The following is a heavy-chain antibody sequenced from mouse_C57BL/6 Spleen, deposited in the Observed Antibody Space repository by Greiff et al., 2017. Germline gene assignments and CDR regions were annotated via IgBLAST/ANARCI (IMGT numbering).Heavy chain of an antibody. CDR1: GYTFTSYW. V-gene: IGHV1-55*01. D-gene: IGHD1-1*01. Sequence: QVQLKQPGAELVKPGASVKMSCKASGYTFTSYWITWVKQRPGQGLEWIGDIYPGSGSTNYNEKFKSKATLTVDTSSSTAYMQLSSLTSEDSAVYYCAREGVYYYGSSPSYFDYWGQGTTLTVSS. CDR2: IYPGSGST. J-gene: IGHJ2*01. CDR3: AREGVYYYGSSPSYFDY.